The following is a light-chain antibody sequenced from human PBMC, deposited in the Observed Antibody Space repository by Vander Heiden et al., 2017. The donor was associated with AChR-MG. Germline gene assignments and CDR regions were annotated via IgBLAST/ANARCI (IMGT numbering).Light chain of an antibody. CDR2: SDN. Sequence: QSVLTQPPSASGTPGQRFTIPGSGGSSNIGSHTVNWYQQHPGTAPKLLIYSDNQRPSGVPDRFSSSKSGTTASLAISGLQSEDEAEYYCAAWDDSLNGPRVFGGGTKLTVL. CDR3: AAWDDSLNGPRV. J-gene: IGLJ2*01. V-gene: IGLV1-44*01. CDR1: SSNIGSHT.